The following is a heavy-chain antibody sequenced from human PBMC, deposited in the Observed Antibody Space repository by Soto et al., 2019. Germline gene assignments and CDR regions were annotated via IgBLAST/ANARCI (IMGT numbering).Heavy chain of an antibody. CDR2: ISYDGSNK. CDR1: GFTFSSYA. J-gene: IGHJ6*02. D-gene: IGHD2-2*01. Sequence: RGSLRLSCAASGFTFSSYAMHWFRQAPGKGLEWVAVISYDGSNKYYADSVKGRFTISRDNSKNTLYLQMNSLRAEDTAVYYCARDQYCSSTSCFKAIVSYYYGMDVWGQGTTVTVSS. CDR3: ARDQYCSSTSCFKAIVSYYYGMDV. V-gene: IGHV3-30-3*01.